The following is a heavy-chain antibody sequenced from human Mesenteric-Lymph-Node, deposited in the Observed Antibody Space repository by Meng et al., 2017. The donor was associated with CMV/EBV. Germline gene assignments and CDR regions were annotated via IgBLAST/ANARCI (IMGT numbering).Heavy chain of an antibody. CDR3: AKGGVKVFYFNGLDV. V-gene: IGHV3-30*02. J-gene: IGHJ6*02. CDR2: IHFDGSNE. D-gene: IGHD3-10*01. Sequence: SCKGSGYSFSNYWIGWVRQAPGKGLEWVAFIHFDGSNEHYADSVTGRVTISRDTSKNTLYLQMNSLTAEDTAVYYCAKGGVKVFYFNGLDVWGQGTTVTVSS. CDR1: GYSFSNYW.